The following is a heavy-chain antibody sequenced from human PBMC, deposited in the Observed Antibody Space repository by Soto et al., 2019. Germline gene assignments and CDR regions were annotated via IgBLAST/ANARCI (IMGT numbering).Heavy chain of an antibody. CDR1: GFTFSSYA. CDR2: ISYDGSNK. V-gene: IGHV3-30-3*01. J-gene: IGHJ4*02. CDR3: ARGLLWLVQGEYYFDY. D-gene: IGHD6-19*01. Sequence: PGGSLRLSCAASGFTFSSYAMHWVRQAPCKGLEWVAVISYDGSNKYYADSVKGRSTIPRDNSKNTLYLQMNSLRAEDTAVYYCARGLLWLVQGEYYFDYWGQGTLVTVAS.